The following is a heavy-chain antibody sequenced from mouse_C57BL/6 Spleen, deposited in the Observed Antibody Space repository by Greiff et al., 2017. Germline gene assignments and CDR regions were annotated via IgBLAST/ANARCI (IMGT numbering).Heavy chain of an antibody. CDR2: INPGSGGT. J-gene: IGHJ4*01. CDR3: ARGGGYLYYAMDY. Sequence: VQLQQSGAELVRPGTSVKVSCKASGYAFTNYLIEWVKQRPGQGLEWIGVINPGSGGTNYNEKFKGKATLTADKSSSTAYMQLSSLTSEDSAVYVCARGGGYLYYAMDYWGQGTSVTVSS. D-gene: IGHD2-3*01. V-gene: IGHV1-54*01. CDR1: GYAFTNYL.